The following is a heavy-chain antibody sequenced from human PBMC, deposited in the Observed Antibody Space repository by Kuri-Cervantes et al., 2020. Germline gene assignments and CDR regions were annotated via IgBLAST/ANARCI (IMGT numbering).Heavy chain of an antibody. V-gene: IGHV1-24*01. Sequence: ASVKVSCKVSGYTLTELSMHWVRQAPGKGLEWMGGFDPEDGETIYAQKFQGRVTMTEDTSTDTAYMELSSLRSEDTAVYYCARDLLGGDYDLGSYYGMDVWGQGTTVTVSS. CDR3: ARDLLGGDYDLGSYYGMDV. CDR1: GYTLTELS. CDR2: FDPEDGET. D-gene: IGHD4-17*01. J-gene: IGHJ6*02.